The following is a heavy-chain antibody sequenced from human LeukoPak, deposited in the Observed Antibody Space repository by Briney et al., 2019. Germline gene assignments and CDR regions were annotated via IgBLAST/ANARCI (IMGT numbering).Heavy chain of an antibody. D-gene: IGHD3-22*01. Sequence: PGRSLRLSCAASGFTFSSYGMHWVRQAPGKGLEWVSAISGSGGSTYYADSVKGRFTISRDNSKNTLYLQMNSLRAEDTAVYYCAKPQTYYYDSSGYYYDDYWGQGTLVTVSS. CDR3: AKPQTYYYDSSGYYYDDY. CDR1: GFTFSSYG. V-gene: IGHV3-23*01. CDR2: ISGSGGST. J-gene: IGHJ4*02.